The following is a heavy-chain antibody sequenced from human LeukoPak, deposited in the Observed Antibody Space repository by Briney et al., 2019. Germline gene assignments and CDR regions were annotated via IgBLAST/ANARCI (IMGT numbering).Heavy chain of an antibody. CDR3: AREDYGGNSEYFQH. Sequence: SETLSLTCAVYGGSFSGYYWSWIRRPPGKGLEWIGEINHSGSTNYNPSLKSRVTISVDTSKNQFSLKLSSVTAADTAVYYCAREDYGGNSEYFQHWGQGTLVTVSS. V-gene: IGHV4-34*01. J-gene: IGHJ1*01. CDR2: INHSGST. D-gene: IGHD4-23*01. CDR1: GGSFSGYY.